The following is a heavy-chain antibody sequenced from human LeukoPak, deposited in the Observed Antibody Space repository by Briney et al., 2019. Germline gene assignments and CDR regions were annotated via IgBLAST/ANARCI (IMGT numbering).Heavy chain of an antibody. J-gene: IGHJ6*02. D-gene: IGHD2-2*02. Sequence: ASVKVSCKASGYTFTSYDINWVRQATGQGLEWVGWMNPNSGNTGYAQKFQGRVTMTRNTSISTAYMELSSLRSEDTAVYYCARLRYYCSSTSCYKRVRPHYYGMDVWGQGTTVTVSS. CDR2: MNPNSGNT. CDR1: GYTFTSYD. CDR3: ARLRYYCSSTSCYKRVRPHYYGMDV. V-gene: IGHV1-8*01.